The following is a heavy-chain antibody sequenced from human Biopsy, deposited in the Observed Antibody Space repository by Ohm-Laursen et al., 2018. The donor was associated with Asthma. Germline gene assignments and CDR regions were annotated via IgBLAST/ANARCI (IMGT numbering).Heavy chain of an antibody. CDR2: ILFDGRKI. J-gene: IGHJ4*02. D-gene: IGHD6-13*01. CDR1: GFDFHNYG. CDR3: AKDRVAGRSYYFDY. Sequence: SLRLSCAASGFDFHNYGMNWVRRAPGKGLEWVAQILFDGRKINYPDSVKGRFTISRDNSKNMVYLQMNSLRPEDTAVYYCAKDRVAGRSYYFDYWGQGSLVSVSS. V-gene: IGHV3-30*18.